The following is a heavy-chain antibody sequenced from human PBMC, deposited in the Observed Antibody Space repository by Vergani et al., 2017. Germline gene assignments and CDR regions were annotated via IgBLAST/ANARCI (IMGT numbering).Heavy chain of an antibody. J-gene: IGHJ6*02. CDR3: ARDRCSGGSCYSESAANYGMDV. Sequence: EVQLVQSGAEVKKPGATMKISCKVSGYTFTDHYMHWVKQAPGKGLEWMGLVDPEDGETIYAEKFKGRVTIAADTSTDTAHLELSSLRSDDTAVYYCARDRCSGGSCYSESAANYGMDVWGQGTTVTVSS. CDR1: GYTFTDHY. V-gene: IGHV1-69-2*01. CDR2: VDPEDGET. D-gene: IGHD2-15*01.